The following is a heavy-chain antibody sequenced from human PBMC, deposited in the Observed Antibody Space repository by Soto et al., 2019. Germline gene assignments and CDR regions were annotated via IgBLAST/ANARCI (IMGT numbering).Heavy chain of an antibody. Sequence: QVQLQESGSGLVKPSQTLSLTCTLSGVSITSGAYYWTWVRQHPGKGLEWIGYIYYNGNTYFSPSLKSRLTISIDTSKNQFSLKLSSVTAADTAMYYCARARLRAVYAFDFWGQGTMVTVSS. CDR1: GVSITSGAYY. J-gene: IGHJ3*01. D-gene: IGHD4-17*01. CDR3: ARARLRAVYAFDF. V-gene: IGHV4-31*03. CDR2: IYYNGNT.